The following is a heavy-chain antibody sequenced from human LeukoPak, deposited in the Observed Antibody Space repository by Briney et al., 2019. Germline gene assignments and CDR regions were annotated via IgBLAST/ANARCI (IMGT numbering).Heavy chain of an antibody. D-gene: IGHD3-3*01. CDR2: TSSSSSYI. CDR3: ARITIFGVVIEDV. Sequence: GGSLRLSCAASGFTFSSYSMNWVRQAPGKGLEWVSSTSSSSSYIYYADSVKGRFTISRDNAKNSLYLQMNSLRAEDTAVYYCARITIFGVVIEDVWGKGTTVTVSS. V-gene: IGHV3-21*01. CDR1: GFTFSSYS. J-gene: IGHJ6*04.